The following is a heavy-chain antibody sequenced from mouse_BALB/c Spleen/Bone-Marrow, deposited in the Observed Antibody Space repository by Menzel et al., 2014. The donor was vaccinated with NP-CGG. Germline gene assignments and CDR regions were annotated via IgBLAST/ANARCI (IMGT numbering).Heavy chain of an antibody. J-gene: IGHJ3*01. CDR2: IDPANGNT. CDR3: AAYYYGSSYEFAY. V-gene: IGHV14-3*02. Sequence: EVQLQESGAELVKPGASVKLSRTASGFNIKDTYMHWVKQRPEQGLEWIGRIDPANGNTKYDPKFQGKATITADTSSNTAYLQLSSLTSEDTAVYYCAAYYYGSSYEFAYWGQGTLVTVSA. D-gene: IGHD1-1*01. CDR1: GFNIKDTY.